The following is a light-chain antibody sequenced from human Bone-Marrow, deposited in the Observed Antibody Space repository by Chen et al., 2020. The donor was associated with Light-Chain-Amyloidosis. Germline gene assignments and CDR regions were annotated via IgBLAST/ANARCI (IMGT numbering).Light chain of an antibody. V-gene: IGKV3-20*01. CDR2: GAS. Sequence: VLTQSPGTLSLSPGERATLSGRVSQSVSSTHLAWYQQTPGQAPRLLIYGASTRATGIPDRFSGTGSATDFTLTISRVEPEDFAIYYCQHYGDSLFTFGPGTKVDIE. J-gene: IGKJ3*01. CDR3: QHYGDSLFT. CDR1: QSVSSTH.